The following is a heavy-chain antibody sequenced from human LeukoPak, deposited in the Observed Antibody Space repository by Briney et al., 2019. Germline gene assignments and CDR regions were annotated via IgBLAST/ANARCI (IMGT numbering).Heavy chain of an antibody. CDR1: GFTFSRYG. CDR3: ARGGDYSGYDY. CDR2: IWYDGCNK. J-gene: IGHJ4*02. D-gene: IGHD1-26*01. V-gene: IGHV3-33*01. Sequence: PGRSLRLSCTASGFTFSRYGMHWVRQAPGKGLEWVAAIWYDGCNKHYADSVEGRFTISRDNSKNTVYLQMSSLRAEDTALYYCARGGDYSGYDYWGQGTLVTVSS.